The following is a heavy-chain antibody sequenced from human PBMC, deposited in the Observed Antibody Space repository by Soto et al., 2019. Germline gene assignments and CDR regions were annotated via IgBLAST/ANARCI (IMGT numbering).Heavy chain of an antibody. J-gene: IGHJ5*02. CDR2: FDPDEAET. CDR3: TTYHGDYNFDH. CDR1: GYTLNEVA. Sequence: QVQLVQSGAEVKKPGASVKVSCKVSGYTLNEVAMHWVRQAPGKGLEWLGGFDPDEAETIYAQHFQGRVTMTEDTSKDTVYMELSSLRSEDTALYFCTTYHGDYNFDHWGQGTLVTVSP. V-gene: IGHV1-24*01. D-gene: IGHD4-17*01.